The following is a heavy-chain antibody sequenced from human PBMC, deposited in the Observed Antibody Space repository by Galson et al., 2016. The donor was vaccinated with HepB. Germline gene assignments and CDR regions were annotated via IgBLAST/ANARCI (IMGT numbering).Heavy chain of an antibody. CDR2: IYWNDNK. CDR3: AHGSGWLFDQ. D-gene: IGHD6-25*01. Sequence: PALVKPTQTLTLTCTFSGFSLSSTATGVGWIRQPPGKALKWFALIYWNDNKYFRPSLQTRLTITKDASKNQVILTMTNRDPVDTATYYCAHGSGWLFDQWGQGTLVTVSS. V-gene: IGHV2-5*01. J-gene: IGHJ4*02. CDR1: GFSLSSTATG.